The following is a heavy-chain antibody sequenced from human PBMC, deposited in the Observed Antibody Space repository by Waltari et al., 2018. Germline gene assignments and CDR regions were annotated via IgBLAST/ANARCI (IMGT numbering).Heavy chain of an antibody. V-gene: IGHV3-48*04. CDR2: ISSSSSTI. D-gene: IGHD3-22*01. J-gene: IGHJ4*02. CDR1: GFTFSSYS. Sequence: EVQLVESGGGLVQPGGSLRLSCAASGFTFSSYSMNWVRQAPGKGLEWVSYISSSSSTIDYADSVKGRFTISRDNAKNSLYLQMNSLRAEDTAVYYCATDNYYDSSGYWYYFDYWGQGTLVTVSS. CDR3: ATDNYYDSSGYWYYFDY.